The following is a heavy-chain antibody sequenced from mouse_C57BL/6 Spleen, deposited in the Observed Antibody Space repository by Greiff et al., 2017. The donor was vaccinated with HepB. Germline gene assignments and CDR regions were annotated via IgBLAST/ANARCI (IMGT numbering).Heavy chain of an antibody. Sequence: VQLQQSGAELVRPGASVKLSCKASGYTFTDYYINWVKQRPGQGLEWIARIYPGSGNTYYNEKFKGKATLTAEKSSSTAYMQLSSLTSEDSAVYFCARSWGYVPLFAYWGQGTLVTVSA. D-gene: IGHD2-2*01. V-gene: IGHV1-76*01. CDR3: ARSWGYVPLFAY. CDR1: GYTFTDYY. CDR2: IYPGSGNT. J-gene: IGHJ3*01.